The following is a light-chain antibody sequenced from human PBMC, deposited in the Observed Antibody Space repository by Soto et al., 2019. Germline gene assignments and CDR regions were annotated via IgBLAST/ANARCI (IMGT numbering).Light chain of an antibody. Sequence: QSALTQPASVSGSPGQSITISYTGTSSDVGGYNYVSWYQQHPGKAPKLIIYDVSNRPSGVSYRFSGSKSGNTASLTISGLQAEDEADYYCSSYTSSSTLFVFGTGTKLTVL. V-gene: IGLV2-14*01. J-gene: IGLJ1*01. CDR2: DVS. CDR3: SSYTSSSTLFV. CDR1: SSDVGGYNY.